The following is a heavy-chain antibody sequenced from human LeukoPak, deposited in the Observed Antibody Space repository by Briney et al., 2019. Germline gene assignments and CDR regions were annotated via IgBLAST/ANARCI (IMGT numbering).Heavy chain of an antibody. Sequence: GGSLRLSCAASGFTFSSYAMSWVRQAPGKGLEWVSAISGSGGSTYYADSVKGRFTISRDNSKNTLYLQMNSLRAEDTAVYYCARFSYGSGSYIVWGQGTLVTVSS. V-gene: IGHV3-23*01. CDR1: GFTFSSYA. J-gene: IGHJ4*02. D-gene: IGHD3-10*01. CDR3: ARFSYGSGSYIV. CDR2: ISGSGGST.